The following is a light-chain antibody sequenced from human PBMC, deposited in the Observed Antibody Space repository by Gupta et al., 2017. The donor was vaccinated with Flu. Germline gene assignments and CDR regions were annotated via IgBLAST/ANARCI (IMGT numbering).Light chain of an antibody. CDR3: MHNTRWPWT. Sequence: DDAMTQSPLSLLVTLGQPTSIPCRSSESLVYSDGDSYVSWFHQRPGQSPRRLIYQASNRDAGVPDRISGSGSGTDFTMKISRVEAEDVRVYYCMHNTRWPWTFGQGTKVEI. V-gene: IGKV2-30*01. CDR1: ESLVYSDGDSY. J-gene: IGKJ1*01. CDR2: QAS.